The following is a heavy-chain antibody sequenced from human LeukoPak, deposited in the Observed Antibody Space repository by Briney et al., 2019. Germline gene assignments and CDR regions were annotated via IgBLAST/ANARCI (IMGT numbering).Heavy chain of an antibody. J-gene: IGHJ6*02. D-gene: IGHD3-3*01. Sequence: ASVKVSCKASGNTLTNYYMYWVRQAPGQGLEWMGIINPSGGSTTYAQKFQGRVTMTRDTSTSTVHIDLSSLRSEDTAVYYCAREAPYDFWSGYYLGYYYYYYGMDVWGQGTTVTVSS. CDR1: GNTLTNYY. CDR3: AREAPYDFWSGYYLGYYYYYYGMDV. CDR2: INPSGGST. V-gene: IGHV1-46*01.